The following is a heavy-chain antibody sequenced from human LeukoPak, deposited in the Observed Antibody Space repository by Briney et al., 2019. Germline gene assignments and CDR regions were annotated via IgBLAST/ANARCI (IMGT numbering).Heavy chain of an antibody. V-gene: IGHV1-2*02. CDR2: INPNSGGT. CDR3: ARIMIITMVRGVTGGPFDY. J-gene: IGHJ4*02. Sequence: ASVTVSCKASGYTFTGYYMHWVRQAPGQGLEWMGWINPNSGGTDYAQKFQGRVTMTRDTSISTAYMELSRLRSDDTAVYYCARIMIITMVRGVTGGPFDYWGRGTLVTVSS. D-gene: IGHD3-10*01. CDR1: GYTFTGYY.